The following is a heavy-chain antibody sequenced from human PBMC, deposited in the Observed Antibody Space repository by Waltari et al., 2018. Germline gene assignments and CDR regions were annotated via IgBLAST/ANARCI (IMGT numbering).Heavy chain of an antibody. Sequence: QVQLGESGGGVVQPGRSLRLSCAASGFTFSRYALRWVRQDPANGLEWVAVISYDGSNNYYADSVTGRFTISRDNAKNSRYLQMNSLRAEDTAVYSCARGLDFVVVIALPGWVDYWGQGTLVTVSS. V-gene: IGHV3-30-3*01. CDR3: ARGLDFVVVIALPGWVDY. CDR2: ISYDGSNN. J-gene: IGHJ4*02. CDR1: GFTFSRYA. D-gene: IGHD2-21*01.